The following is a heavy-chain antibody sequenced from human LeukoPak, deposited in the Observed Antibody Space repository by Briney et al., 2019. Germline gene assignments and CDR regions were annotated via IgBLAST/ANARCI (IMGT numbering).Heavy chain of an antibody. V-gene: IGHV4-61*01. D-gene: IGHD2-21*02. CDR1: GGSVSSGSYY. J-gene: IGHJ4*02. CDR2: IYYSGST. Sequence: PSETLSLTCTVSGGSVSSGSYYWSWIRQPPGKGLEWIGYIYYSGSTNYNLSLKSRVTISVDTSKNQFSLKLSSVTAADTAVYYCARAVVTAMGFFDYWGQGTLVTVSS. CDR3: ARAVVTAMGFFDY.